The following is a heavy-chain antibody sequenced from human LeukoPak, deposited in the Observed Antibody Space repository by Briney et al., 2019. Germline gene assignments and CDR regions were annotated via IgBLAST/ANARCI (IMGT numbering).Heavy chain of an antibody. Sequence: GGSLRLSCAASGFTFSSYSMNWVRQAPGKGLEWVSFISSGSSDIYYADSVKGRFTISRDNAQNSLFLQMNSLRDEDTAVYSCARASCYLRNCYYYAMDVWGQGTTVTVSS. CDR1: GFTFSSYS. J-gene: IGHJ6*02. CDR2: ISSGSSDI. D-gene: IGHD2-2*01. CDR3: ARASCYLRNCYYYAMDV. V-gene: IGHV3-48*02.